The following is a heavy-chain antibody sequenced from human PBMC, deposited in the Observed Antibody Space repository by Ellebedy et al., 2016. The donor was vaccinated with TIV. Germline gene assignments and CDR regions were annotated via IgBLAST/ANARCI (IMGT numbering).Heavy chain of an antibody. D-gene: IGHD6-13*01. CDR1: GFAVSTYG. Sequence: PGGSLRLSCAASGFAVSTYGMHWVRQAPGKGLEWVTMISYDGNSKYYADSVKGRFTISRDNSKNTLYLQMNSLRADDTAVYYCARDRDSSSWYFGGYYYYGMDVWGQGTTVTVSS. CDR3: ARDRDSSSWYFGGYYYYGMDV. CDR2: ISYDGNSK. V-gene: IGHV3-30*03. J-gene: IGHJ6*02.